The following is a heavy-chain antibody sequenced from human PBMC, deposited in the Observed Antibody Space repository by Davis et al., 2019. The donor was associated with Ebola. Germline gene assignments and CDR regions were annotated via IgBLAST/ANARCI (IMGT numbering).Heavy chain of an antibody. CDR2: IRGSDGST. CDR3: AKKQKVGSGSPYDFDY. D-gene: IGHD3-10*01. V-gene: IGHV3-23*01. J-gene: IGHJ4*02. Sequence: GGSLRLSCAASGFTFSAYVMFWVRQAPGKGLEWVSSIRGSDGSTYYADSVKGRFTISRDNSKDTLYLQMNSVRAEDTAVYHCAKKQKVGSGSPYDFDYWGPGTLVAVSS. CDR1: GFTFSAYV.